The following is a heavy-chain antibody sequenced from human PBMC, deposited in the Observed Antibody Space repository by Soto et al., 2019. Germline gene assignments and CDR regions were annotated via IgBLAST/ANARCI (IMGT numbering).Heavy chain of an antibody. D-gene: IGHD3-22*01. CDR2: IYYSGST. CDR1: GVSISSYY. CDR3: ARERYYYDSSGYHNWFDY. J-gene: IGHJ5*01. V-gene: IGHV4-59*01. Sequence: TLSLTCTVSGVSISSYYWSWIRQPPGKGLEWIGYIYYSGSTNYNPSLKSRVTISVDTSKNQFSLKLSSVTAADTAVYYCARERYYYDSSGYHNWFDYWGQGTLVTVSS.